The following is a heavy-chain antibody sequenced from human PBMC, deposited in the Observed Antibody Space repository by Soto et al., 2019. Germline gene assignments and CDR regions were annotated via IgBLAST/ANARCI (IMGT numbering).Heavy chain of an antibody. V-gene: IGHV1-3*01. Sequence: QVQLVQSGAEVKKPGSSVKVSCKASGYTFTSYAMHWVRQAPGQRLEWMGWINAGNGNTKYSQKFQGRVTITRDTSASTAYMELSSLRSEDTAVYYCARDSSDEWELPQYYYYGMDVWGQGTTVTVSS. D-gene: IGHD1-26*01. CDR1: GYTFTSYA. CDR3: ARDSSDEWELPQYYYYGMDV. J-gene: IGHJ6*02. CDR2: INAGNGNT.